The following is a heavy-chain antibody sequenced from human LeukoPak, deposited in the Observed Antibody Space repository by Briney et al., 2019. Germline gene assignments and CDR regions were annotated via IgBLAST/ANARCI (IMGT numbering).Heavy chain of an antibody. CDR3: ARGAAAGPDY. Sequence: AGGSLRLSCAASGFTFSSYAMSWVRQAPGKGLEWVSVIYSGGSTYYADSVKGRFTISRDNSKNTLYLQMNSLRAEDTAVYYCARGAAAGPDYWGQGTLVTVSS. D-gene: IGHD6-13*01. V-gene: IGHV3-53*01. J-gene: IGHJ4*02. CDR1: GFTFSSYA. CDR2: IYSGGST.